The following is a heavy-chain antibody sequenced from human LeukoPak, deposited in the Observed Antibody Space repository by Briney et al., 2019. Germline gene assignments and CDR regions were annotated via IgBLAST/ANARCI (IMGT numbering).Heavy chain of an antibody. D-gene: IGHD3-3*01. J-gene: IGHJ3*02. V-gene: IGHV3-53*01. CDR3: ARVNSPLRFYDI. CDR2: IYSGGST. CDR1: GFTFSSYA. Sequence: SGGSLRLSCAASGFTFSSYAMSWARQAPGKGLEWVSVIYSGGSTYYADSVKGRFTISRDNSKNTLYLQMSSLRAEDTAVYYCARVNSPLRFYDIWGQGIMVTVSS.